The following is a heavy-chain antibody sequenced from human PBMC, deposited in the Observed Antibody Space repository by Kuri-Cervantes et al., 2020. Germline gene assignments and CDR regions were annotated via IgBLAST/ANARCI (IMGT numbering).Heavy chain of an antibody. Sequence: GGSLRLSCAASGFTFSSYGMHWVRQAPGKGLEWVAFIRYDGSNKYYADSVKGRFTISRDNSKNKLYLQMNSLRGEDTAVYYCARSCSGTGCFGPDYWGQGTLVTVSS. V-gene: IGHV3-30*02. CDR3: ARSCSGTGCFGPDY. CDR2: IRYDGSNK. D-gene: IGHD2-15*01. CDR1: GFTFSSYG. J-gene: IGHJ4*02.